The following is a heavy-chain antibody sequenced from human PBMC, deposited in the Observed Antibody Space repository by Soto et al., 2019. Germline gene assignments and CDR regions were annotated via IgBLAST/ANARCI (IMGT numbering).Heavy chain of an antibody. CDR3: ARLSRQLVGGGYYYYGMDV. Sequence: QLQLQESGPGLVKPSETLSLTCTVSGGSISSSSYYWGWIRQPPGKGLEWIGSIYYSGSTYYNPSLKSRVTISVDTSKNQFSLKLSSVTAADTAVYYCARLSRQLVGGGYYYYGMDVWGQGTTVTVSS. D-gene: IGHD6-6*01. J-gene: IGHJ6*02. V-gene: IGHV4-39*01. CDR2: IYYSGST. CDR1: GGSISSSSYY.